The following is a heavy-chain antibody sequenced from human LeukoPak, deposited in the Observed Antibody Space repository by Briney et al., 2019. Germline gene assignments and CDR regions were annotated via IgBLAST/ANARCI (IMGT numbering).Heavy chain of an antibody. CDR1: GYSFTSYW. D-gene: IGHD2-2*01. V-gene: IGHV5-51*01. CDR3: ARLLWGYCSSTSCYGHRNFDY. CDR2: SYPGDSDT. Sequence: GESLKISCKGSGYSFTSYWIGWVRQMPGKGLEWMGISYPGDSDTRYSPSFQGQVTISADKSISTAYLQWSSLKASDTAMYYCARLLWGYCSSTSCYGHRNFDYWGQGTLVTVSS. J-gene: IGHJ4*02.